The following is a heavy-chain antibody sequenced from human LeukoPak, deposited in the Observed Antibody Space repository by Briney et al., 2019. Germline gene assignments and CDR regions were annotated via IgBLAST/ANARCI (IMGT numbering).Heavy chain of an antibody. Sequence: GASVKVSCKASGGTFSSYAISWVRQAPGQGLEWMGRIIPILGIANYAQKFQGRVTITADKSTSTAYMELSSLRSEDTAVYYCARDDHWGYGGSGFDYWGQGTLVTVSS. CDR2: IIPILGIA. J-gene: IGHJ4*02. CDR3: ARDDHWGYGGSGFDY. V-gene: IGHV1-69*04. D-gene: IGHD7-27*01. CDR1: GGTFSSYA.